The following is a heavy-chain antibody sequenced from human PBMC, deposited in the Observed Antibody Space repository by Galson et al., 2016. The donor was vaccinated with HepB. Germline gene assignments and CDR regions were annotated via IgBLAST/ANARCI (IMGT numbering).Heavy chain of an antibody. D-gene: IGHD3-22*01. CDR1: GGSIKTFY. CDR2: VYHSGST. Sequence: SETLSLTCTVSGGSIKTFYWSWIRESPGKGLEWIGHVYHSGSTNYNPSLKSRLTMAVDTSKNQFSLRLTSVTAADTAVYYCASTTYYYDSIDYSALYFQHWGRGTLVIVSS. V-gene: IGHV4-59*01. CDR3: ASTTYYYDSIDYSALYFQH. J-gene: IGHJ1*01.